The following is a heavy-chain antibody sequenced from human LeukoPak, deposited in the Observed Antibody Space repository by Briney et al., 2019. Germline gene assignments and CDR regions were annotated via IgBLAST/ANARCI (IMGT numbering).Heavy chain of an antibody. CDR2: SRSKANSYAT. CDR3: TRTTVDTAMVPDYYYYMDG. J-gene: IGHJ6*03. V-gene: IGHV3-73*01. D-gene: IGHD5-18*01. CDR1: GFTFSGSA. Sequence: GGPLRLSCAASGFTFSGSAMHWVRQAPGKALEWVGRSRSKANSYATAYAASVKGRFTISRDGSKNTAYLQMNSLKTEDTAVYYCTRTTVDTAMVPDYYYYMDGWGKGTTVTVSS.